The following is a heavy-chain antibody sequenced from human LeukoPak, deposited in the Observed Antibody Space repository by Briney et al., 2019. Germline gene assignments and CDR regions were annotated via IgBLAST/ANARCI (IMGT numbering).Heavy chain of an antibody. CDR2: IKQDGSEK. V-gene: IGHV3-7*01. D-gene: IGHD6-6*01. CDR1: GFTFSSYW. J-gene: IGHJ4*02. CDR3: ATTSGLGIAAPSFDY. Sequence: PGGSLRLSCAASGFTFSSYWMSWVRQAPGKGLEWVANIKQDGSEKYYVDSVKGRFTISRDNAKNSLYLQMNSLRAEDTAVYYCATTSGLGIAAPSFDYWGQGTLATVSS.